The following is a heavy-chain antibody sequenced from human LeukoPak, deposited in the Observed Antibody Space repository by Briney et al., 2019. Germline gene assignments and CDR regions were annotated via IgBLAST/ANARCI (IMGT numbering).Heavy chain of an antibody. CDR3: ARYSSSSLIDY. D-gene: IGHD6-6*01. J-gene: IGHJ4*02. CDR1: GFIFSSYV. V-gene: IGHV3-23*01. Sequence: GGSLRLSCAASGFIFSSYVMSWVRQAPGTGLEWVSAISGSGGDTYYADSVKGRFTISRDNSKNTLYLQMNSLRAEDTAVYYCARYSSSSLIDYWGQGTLVTVSS. CDR2: ISGSGGDT.